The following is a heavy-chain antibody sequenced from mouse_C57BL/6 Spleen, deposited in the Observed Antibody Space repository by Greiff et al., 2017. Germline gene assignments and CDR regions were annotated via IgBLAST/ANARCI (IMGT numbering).Heavy chain of an antibody. J-gene: IGHJ4*01. V-gene: IGHV5-17*01. CDR2: ISSGSSTI. CDR1: GFTFSDYG. Sequence: EVKLMESGGGLVKPGGSLKLSCAASGFTFSDYGMHWVRQAPEKGLEWVAYISSGSSTIYYADTVKGRFTISRDNAKNTLFLQMTSLRSEDTAMYYCAPGYAMDYWGQGTSVTVSS. CDR3: APGYAMDY.